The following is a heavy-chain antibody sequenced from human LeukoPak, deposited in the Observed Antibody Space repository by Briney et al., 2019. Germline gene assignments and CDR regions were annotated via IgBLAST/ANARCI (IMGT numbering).Heavy chain of an antibody. D-gene: IGHD5-12*01. CDR2: ISWNSGSI. CDR3: AKDISGYESDAFDI. CDR1: GFTFDDYA. Sequence: GRSLRLSCAASGFTFDDYAMHWVRQAPGKGLEWVSGISWNSGSIVYADSVKGRFTISRDNAKNSLYLQMNSLRAEDTALYYCAKDISGYESDAFDIWGQGTMVTVSS. V-gene: IGHV3-9*01. J-gene: IGHJ3*02.